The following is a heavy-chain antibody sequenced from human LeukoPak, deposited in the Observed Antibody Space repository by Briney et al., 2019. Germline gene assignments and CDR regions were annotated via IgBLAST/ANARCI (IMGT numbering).Heavy chain of an antibody. D-gene: IGHD5-12*01. Sequence: GGSLRLSCAASGFTFSSYAMNWVRQAPGKGLEWVSAISGGGGTTYYADSVEGRFTISRDNSKNTLFLQMNSPRAEDTAVYYCAKDREGLSSGYDLEYFDYWGQGTLVTVSS. V-gene: IGHV3-23*01. J-gene: IGHJ4*02. CDR3: AKDREGLSSGYDLEYFDY. CDR1: GFTFSSYA. CDR2: ISGGGGTT.